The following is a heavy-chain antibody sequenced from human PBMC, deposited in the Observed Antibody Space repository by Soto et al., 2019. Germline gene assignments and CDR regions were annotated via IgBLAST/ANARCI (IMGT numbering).Heavy chain of an antibody. CDR3: ARVGYCSSTSCYAQYFQH. CDR2: IIPILGIA. J-gene: IGHJ1*01. V-gene: IGHV1-69*02. D-gene: IGHD2-2*01. Sequence: ASVKVSCKASGGTFSSYTISWVRQAPGQGLEWMGRIIPILGIANYAQKFQGRVTITADKSTSTAYMELSSLRSEDTAVYYCARVGYCSSTSCYAQYFQHWGQGTLVTVSS. CDR1: GGTFSSYT.